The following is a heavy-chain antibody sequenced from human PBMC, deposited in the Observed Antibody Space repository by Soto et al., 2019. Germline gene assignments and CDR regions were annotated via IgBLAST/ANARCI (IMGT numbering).Heavy chain of an antibody. CDR2: ISAYNGNT. CDR1: GYTFTSYG. Sequence: GASVKVSCKASGYTFTSYGISWVRQAPGQGLEWMGWISAYNGNTNYAQKLQGRVTMTTDTSASTAYMELRSLRSDDTAVYYCARDHSSSVAYYYYGMDVWGQGTTVTVSS. D-gene: IGHD6-6*01. CDR3: ARDHSSSVAYYYYGMDV. J-gene: IGHJ6*02. V-gene: IGHV1-18*04.